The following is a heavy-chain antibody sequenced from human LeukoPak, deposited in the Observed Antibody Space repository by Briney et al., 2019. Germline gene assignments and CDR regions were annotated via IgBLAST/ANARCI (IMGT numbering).Heavy chain of an antibody. CDR3: AKDLELYGMDV. CDR2: ISYDGSNK. CDR1: GFTFSSYG. D-gene: IGHD1-26*01. Sequence: GGSLRLSCEASGFTFSSYGMHWVRQAPGKGLEWVAVISYDGSNKYYADSVKGRFTISRDNSKNTLYLQMNSLRAEDTAVYYCAKDLELYGMDVWGQGTTVTVSS. J-gene: IGHJ6*02. V-gene: IGHV3-30*18.